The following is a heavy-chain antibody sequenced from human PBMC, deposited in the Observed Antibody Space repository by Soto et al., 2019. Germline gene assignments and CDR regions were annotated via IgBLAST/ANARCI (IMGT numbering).Heavy chain of an antibody. CDR3: ARGYCSSTSCYRGLWIQAVDD. CDR1: GFTFSDYY. CDR2: ISSSGSTI. V-gene: IGHV3-11*01. J-gene: IGHJ4*02. D-gene: IGHD2-2*01. Sequence: GGSLRLSCAASGFTFSDYYMSWIRQAPGKGLEWVSYISSSGSTIYYADSVKGRFTISRDNAKNSLYLQMNSLRAEDTAVYYCARGYCSSTSCYRGLWIQAVDDRGEGTFVPV.